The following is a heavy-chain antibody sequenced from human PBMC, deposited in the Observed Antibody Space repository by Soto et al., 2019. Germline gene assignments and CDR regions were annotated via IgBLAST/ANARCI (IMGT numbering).Heavy chain of an antibody. Sequence: EVQLLESGGGLVQPGGSLRLSCAASGFTFSSYAMSWVRQAPGKGLEWVSAISGSGGSTYYADSVEGRFTISRDNSKNTLYLQMNSLRAEDTAVYYCAKGGFLEWLFGDVWGKGTTVTVSS. CDR3: AKGGFLEWLFGDV. CDR2: ISGSGGST. J-gene: IGHJ6*04. V-gene: IGHV3-23*01. CDR1: GFTFSSYA. D-gene: IGHD3-3*01.